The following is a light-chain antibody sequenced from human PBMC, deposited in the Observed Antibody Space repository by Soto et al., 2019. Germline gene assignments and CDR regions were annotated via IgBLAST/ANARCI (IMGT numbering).Light chain of an antibody. CDR1: SSDVGTYTY. J-gene: IGLJ1*01. CDR3: SSYTSGSTLYA. CDR2: GVS. V-gene: IGLV2-14*03. Sequence: QSALTQPASVSGSPGQSITISCTGTSSDVGTYTYVSWYQQHPGKAPKLIIYGVSNRPSGVSNRFSGSKSGNTASLTISGLQAEDEADYYCSSYTSGSTLYAFGTGTKVTVL.